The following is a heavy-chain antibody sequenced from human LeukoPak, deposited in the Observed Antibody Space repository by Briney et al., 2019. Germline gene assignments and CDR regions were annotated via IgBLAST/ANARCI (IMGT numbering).Heavy chain of an antibody. CDR1: GFTFSSYW. V-gene: IGHV3-7*01. J-gene: IGHJ5*02. D-gene: IGHD1-20*01. Sequence: GGSLRLSCAASGFTFSSYWMSWVRQAPGKGLEWAANIEQDGSEKYYVDSVKGRFTISRDNAKNSLYLQMNSLRAEDTAVYYCARDGGITGTVGWFDPWGQGTLVTVSS. CDR2: IEQDGSEK. CDR3: ARDGGITGTVGWFDP.